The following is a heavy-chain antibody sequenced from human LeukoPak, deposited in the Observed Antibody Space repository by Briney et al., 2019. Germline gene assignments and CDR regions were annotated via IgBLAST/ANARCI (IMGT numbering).Heavy chain of an antibody. J-gene: IGHJ4*02. CDR2: INHSGST. D-gene: IGHD3-22*01. CDR3: ARMKEEVEEYYYDSGGSCYFDY. CDR1: DGSFSGHY. Sequence: SETLSLTCAVYDGSFSGHYWSWIRQPPGKGLEWIGEINHSGSTNYNPSLKSRVTISVDTSKNQFSLKLSSVTAADTAVYYCARMKEEVEEYYYDSGGSCYFDYWGQGTLVTVSS. V-gene: IGHV4-34*01.